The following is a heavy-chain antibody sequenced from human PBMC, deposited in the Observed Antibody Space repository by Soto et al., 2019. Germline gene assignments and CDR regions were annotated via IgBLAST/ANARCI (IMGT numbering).Heavy chain of an antibody. CDR3: ARGNTPLDY. J-gene: IGHJ4*02. CDR2: IYYSGST. D-gene: IGHD2-15*01. Sequence: PSETLSLTCTVSGGSISSGDYYWSWIRQPPGKGLEWIGYIYYSGSTYYNPSLKSRVTISVDTSKNQFSQKVSSVTAADTAVYYCARGNTPLDYWGQGTLVTVSS. CDR1: GGSISSGDYY. V-gene: IGHV4-30-4*01.